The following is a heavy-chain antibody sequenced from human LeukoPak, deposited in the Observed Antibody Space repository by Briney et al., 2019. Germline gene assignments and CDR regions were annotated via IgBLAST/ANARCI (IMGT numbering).Heavy chain of an antibody. CDR3: AKLPSTTVTTWG. CDR2: ICRGGST. Sequence: GGSLRLSCAASTFTVSNNYMSWVRQAPGKGLEWVSVICRGGSTYYADSVKGRFIISRDNSKNMLYLQMNSLRAEDTAVYYCAKLPSTTVTTWGWGQGTLVTVSS. J-gene: IGHJ4*02. D-gene: IGHD4-17*01. CDR1: TFTVSNNY. V-gene: IGHV3-66*04.